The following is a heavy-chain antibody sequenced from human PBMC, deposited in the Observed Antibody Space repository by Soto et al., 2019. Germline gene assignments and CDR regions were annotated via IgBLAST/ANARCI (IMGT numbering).Heavy chain of an antibody. Sequence: PGGSLRLSCTASGFTFSSYAMSWVRQAPGKGLEWVSTTSDTGSTSYAGSVEGRFTVSRDNFKNMLYLQMNSLRAENTAVYYCAKHDFWTLYNTGLDSWGQGTLVTVSS. V-gene: IGHV3-23*01. J-gene: IGHJ4*02. CDR2: TSDTGST. CDR3: AKHDFWTLYNTGLDS. CDR1: GFTFSSYA. D-gene: IGHD3-3*01.